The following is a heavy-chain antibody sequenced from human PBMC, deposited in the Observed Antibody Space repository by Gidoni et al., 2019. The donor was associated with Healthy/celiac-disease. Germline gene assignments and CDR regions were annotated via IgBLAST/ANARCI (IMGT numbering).Heavy chain of an antibody. CDR2: INPNSGGT. D-gene: IGHD1-26*01. CDR3: ARVDIGGATSDFDY. J-gene: IGHJ4*02. V-gene: IGHV1-2*02. Sequence: QVKLVQSGAEVKQPAASVKVSCKASGYTFTGHYMHWVRQAPGQGLEWMGWINPNSGGTHYTQQFKGRSTMTRDTSISTAYMERSRLRSDDTAVYYCARVDIGGATSDFDYWGQGTLVTVSS. CDR1: GYTFTGHY.